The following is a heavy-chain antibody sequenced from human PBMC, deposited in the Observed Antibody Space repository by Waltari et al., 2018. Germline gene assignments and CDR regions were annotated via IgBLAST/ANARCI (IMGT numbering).Heavy chain of an antibody. Sequence: VQLVQSGTEVENPGASLRVSCKVSGHPLSELAIHWVRQAPGKGLEGMGVFGADEGARLDAQKCQGRLTRTEDTSTDTAYMELRSLTSEDTAVYYCAAGGGGSRLPRWGQGTLIIVS. V-gene: IGHV1-24*01. CDR3: AAGGGGSRLPR. J-gene: IGHJ4*02. D-gene: IGHD2-15*01. CDR1: GHPLSELA. CDR2: FGADEGAR.